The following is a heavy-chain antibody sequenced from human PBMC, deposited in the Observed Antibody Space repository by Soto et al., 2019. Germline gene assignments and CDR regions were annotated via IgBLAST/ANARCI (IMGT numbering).Heavy chain of an antibody. J-gene: IGHJ6*02. D-gene: IGHD3-10*01. Sequence: GGSLRLSCAASGFTFSSYGMHWVRQAPGKVLEWVAVIWYDGSNKYYADSVKGRFTISRDNSKNTLYLQMNSLRAEDTAVYYCARDGGRRGSGETHRIAHYYYYGMDVWGQGTTVTVSS. CDR1: GFTFSSYG. CDR3: ARDGGRRGSGETHRIAHYYYYGMDV. CDR2: IWYDGSNK. V-gene: IGHV3-33*01.